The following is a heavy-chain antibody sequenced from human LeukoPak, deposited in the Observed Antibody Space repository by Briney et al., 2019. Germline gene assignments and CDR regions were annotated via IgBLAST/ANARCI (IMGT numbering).Heavy chain of an antibody. CDR2: ISSNGGTT. J-gene: IGHJ4*02. CDR3: ARTPSGVVVITSYGY. CDR1: GFTFSTYT. Sequence: PGGSLRLSCAASGFTFSTYTMHWVRQAPGKGLEYVSAISSNGGTTYYANSVKGRFTISRDNSKNTLYLQMGSLRAEDMAVYYCARTPSGVVVITSYGYWGQGTLVTVSS. D-gene: IGHD3-22*01. V-gene: IGHV3-64*01.